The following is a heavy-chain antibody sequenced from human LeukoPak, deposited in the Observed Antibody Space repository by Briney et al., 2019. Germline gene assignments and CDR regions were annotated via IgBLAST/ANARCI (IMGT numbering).Heavy chain of an antibody. D-gene: IGHD1-14*01. V-gene: IGHV4-39*07. CDR3: ARGVTGQYYYYYMDV. CDR1: GGSISSSSYY. Sequence: SETLSLTCTVSGGSISSSSYYWGWIRQPPGKGLEWIGSIYYSGSTYYNPSLKSRVTISVDTSKNQFSLKLSSLTAADTAVYYWARGVTGQYYYYYMDVGGKGTTVTVSS. J-gene: IGHJ6*03. CDR2: IYYSGST.